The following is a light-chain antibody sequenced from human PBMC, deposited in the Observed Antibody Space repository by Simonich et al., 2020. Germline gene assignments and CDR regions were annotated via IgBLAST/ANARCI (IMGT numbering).Light chain of an antibody. V-gene: IGKV4-1*01. CDR1: QSVLYSSNNKNY. J-gene: IGKJ3*01. CDR2: WAS. Sequence: DIVMTQSPDSLAVSLGERATINCKPSQSVLYSSNNKNYLAWYQQKPGQPPKLLIYWASSRETGVPARFSGSGSGTDFTLTISSLQAEDVAVYYCQQYYSTPFTFGPGTKVDIK. CDR3: QQYYSTPFT.